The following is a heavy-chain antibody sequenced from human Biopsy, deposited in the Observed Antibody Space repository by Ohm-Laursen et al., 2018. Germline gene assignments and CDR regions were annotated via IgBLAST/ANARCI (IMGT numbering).Heavy chain of an antibody. D-gene: IGHD3-3*01. CDR2: IIPFYGTT. Sequence: SVKVSCKASGGTFSNYAITWVRQAPGQGLEWMGGIIPFYGTTNYAQKFQDRATITADKSTSTAYMELSNLKSEDTAVYYCATPFQYYDSWGGYPPFDHWGQGTLVTVSS. J-gene: IGHJ4*02. CDR1: GGTFSNYA. CDR3: ATPFQYYDSWGGYPPFDH. V-gene: IGHV1-69*06.